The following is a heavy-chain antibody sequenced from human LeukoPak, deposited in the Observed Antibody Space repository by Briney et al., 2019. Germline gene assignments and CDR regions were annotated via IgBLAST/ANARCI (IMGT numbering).Heavy chain of an antibody. D-gene: IGHD6-13*01. Sequence: GGSLRLSCAASGFTFSSYWMHWVRQAPGKGLVWVSRINTDGSSTSYADSVKGRFTISRDNAKNTLYLQMNSLRAEDTAVYYCARDVSIAAAGDDAFDIWGQGTMVTVSS. CDR2: INTDGSST. J-gene: IGHJ3*02. CDR1: GFTFSSYW. CDR3: ARDVSIAAAGDDAFDI. V-gene: IGHV3-74*01.